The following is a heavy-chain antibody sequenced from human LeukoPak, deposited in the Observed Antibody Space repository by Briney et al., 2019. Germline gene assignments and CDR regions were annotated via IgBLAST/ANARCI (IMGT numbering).Heavy chain of an antibody. CDR1: GFTVSSNY. V-gene: IGHV3-23*01. CDR2: ISGSGGST. Sequence: GGSLRLSCGVSGFTVSSNYMSWVRQAPGKGLEWVSAISGSGGSTYYADSVKGRFTISRDNSKNTLYLQMNSLRAEDTAVYYCAKDTSAYYGREYYYYYMDVWGKGTTVTVSS. J-gene: IGHJ6*03. D-gene: IGHD3-22*01. CDR3: AKDTSAYYGREYYYYYMDV.